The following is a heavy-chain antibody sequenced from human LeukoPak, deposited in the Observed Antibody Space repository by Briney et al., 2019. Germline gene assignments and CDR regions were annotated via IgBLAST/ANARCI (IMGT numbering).Heavy chain of an antibody. CDR2: IYHSGT. CDR1: GYSISSGYY. CDR3: ARGDNYYDSSGYLD. J-gene: IGHJ4*02. Sequence: SETLSLICAVSGYSISSGYYWGWIRQPPGKGLEWIGSIYHSGTYYNPSLESRPTISIDTPKNQFSLQLSSVTAADTAVYYCARGDNYYDSSGYLDWGQGTLVTVSS. V-gene: IGHV4-38-2*01. D-gene: IGHD3-22*01.